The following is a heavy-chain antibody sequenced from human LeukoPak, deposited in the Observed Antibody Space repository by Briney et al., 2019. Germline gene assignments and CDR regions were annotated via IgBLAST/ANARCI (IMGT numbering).Heavy chain of an antibody. V-gene: IGHV3-7*01. CDR2: IKQDGSAK. CDR3: AKDIVGGGDDY. J-gene: IGHJ4*02. D-gene: IGHD2-21*02. Sequence: PGGSLRLSCAASGFTLNRYWMSWVRQAPGKELQWVANIKQDGSAKYYVDSVKGRFTISRDNAKNSIYLQMNSLRVEDTAVYYCAKDIVGGGDDYWGQGTLVIVSS. CDR1: GFTLNRYW.